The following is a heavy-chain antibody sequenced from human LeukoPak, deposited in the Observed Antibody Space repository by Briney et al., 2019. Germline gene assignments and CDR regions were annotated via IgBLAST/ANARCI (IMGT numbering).Heavy chain of an antibody. V-gene: IGHV3-23*01. CDR3: AFIPVGGLVIANLDY. Sequence: GGSLRLSCAASRFTYVSYAMTWVRQAPGKGLEWVSSFGGSPTGTYYADPVKGRFTGSSDNSKNTLYLQMNSLRAEDTAVYFCAFIPVGGLVIANLDYWGQGALVTVSS. CDR2: FGGSPTGT. J-gene: IGHJ4*02. D-gene: IGHD3/OR15-3a*01. CDR1: RFTYVSYA.